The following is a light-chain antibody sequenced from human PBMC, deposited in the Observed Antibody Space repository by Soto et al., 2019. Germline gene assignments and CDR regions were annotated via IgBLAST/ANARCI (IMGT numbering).Light chain of an antibody. CDR1: YSDIGGYKH. CDR2: DAS. V-gene: IGLV2-14*03. Sequence: QAVLTQPASVSASPGQSITISCIGTYSDIGGYKHVSWYQRHPGKAPKLIIYDASSRPSGISNRFSASKSANTASLTISGLQADDEADYYCSSYTSSTSLLIFGAGTKVTVL. J-gene: IGLJ1*01. CDR3: SSYTSSTSLLI.